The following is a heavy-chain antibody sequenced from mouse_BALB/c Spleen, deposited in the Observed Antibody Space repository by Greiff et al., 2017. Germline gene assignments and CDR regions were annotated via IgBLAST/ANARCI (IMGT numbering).Heavy chain of an antibody. D-gene: IGHD1-1*02. CDR3: ARSRGGPDY. J-gene: IGHJ2*01. V-gene: IGHV5-17*02. CDR2: ISSGRSTI. CDR1: GFTFRSFG. Sequence: EVKLVESGGGLVQPGGSRILSCAASGFTFRSFGMHWVRQAPEKGLEWVAYISSGRSTIYYADTVKGRFTISRDNPKNTLFMQMTSLRSEDTAMYYCARSRGGPDYWGQGTTLTVSS.